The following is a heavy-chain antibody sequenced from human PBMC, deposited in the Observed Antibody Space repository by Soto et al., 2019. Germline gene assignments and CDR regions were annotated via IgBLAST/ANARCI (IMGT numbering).Heavy chain of an antibody. CDR1: GFTFSSYG. J-gene: IGHJ3*02. CDR2: IWYDGSNK. V-gene: IGHV3-33*01. Sequence: GGSLRLSCAASGFTFSSYGMHWVRQAPGKGLEWVAVIWYDGSNKYYADSVKGRFTISRDNSKNTLYLQMNSLRAEDTAVYYSASDPQTVVTPHAFDIWGQGTMVTVSS. D-gene: IGHD2-21*02. CDR3: ASDPQTVVTPHAFDI.